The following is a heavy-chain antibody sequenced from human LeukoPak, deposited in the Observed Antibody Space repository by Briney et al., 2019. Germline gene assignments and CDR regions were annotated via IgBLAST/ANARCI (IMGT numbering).Heavy chain of an antibody. J-gene: IGHJ6*03. V-gene: IGHV3-43D*03. Sequence: GGSLRLSCAASGFTFDDYAMHWVRQAPGKGLEWVSLISWDGGSTYYADSVKGRFTISRDNSKNSLYLQMNSLRAEDTALYYCAKDMVITFGGVIEGYMDVWGKGTTVTVSS. CDR2: ISWDGGST. CDR3: AKDMVITFGGVIEGYMDV. D-gene: IGHD3-16*02. CDR1: GFTFDDYA.